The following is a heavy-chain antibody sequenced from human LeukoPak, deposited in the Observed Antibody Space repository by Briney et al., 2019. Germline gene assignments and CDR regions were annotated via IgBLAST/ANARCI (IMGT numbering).Heavy chain of an antibody. CDR3: ARAREQLADY. J-gene: IGHJ4*02. CDR2: IYHSGST. Sequence: SETLSLTCAVSGGSISSGGYSWSWIRQPPGKGLEWIGYIYHSGSTYYNPSLKSRVTISVDRSTNQFSLKLSSVTAADTAVYYCARAREQLADYWGQGTLVTVSS. V-gene: IGHV4-30-2*01. D-gene: IGHD6-6*01. CDR1: GGSISSGGYS.